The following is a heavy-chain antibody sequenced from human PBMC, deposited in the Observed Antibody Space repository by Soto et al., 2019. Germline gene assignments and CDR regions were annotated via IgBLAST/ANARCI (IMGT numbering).Heavy chain of an antibody. CDR1: GFTFSSYW. CDR2: IKQDGSEK. D-gene: IGHD3-3*01. Sequence: PGGSLRLSCAASGFTFSSYWMSWVRQAPGKGLEWVANIKQDGSEKYYVDSVKGRFTISRDNAKNSLYLQMNSLRAEDTAVYYCAREPRGWEVTYYDFWGGQGTLVTVSS. CDR3: AREPRGWEVTYYDFW. J-gene: IGHJ4*02. V-gene: IGHV3-7*01.